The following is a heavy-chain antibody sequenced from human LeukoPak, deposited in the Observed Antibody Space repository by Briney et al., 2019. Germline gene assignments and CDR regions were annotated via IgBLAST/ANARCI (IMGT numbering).Heavy chain of an antibody. CDR3: ARDRTAAGY. J-gene: IGHJ4*02. Sequence: PGGSLRLSCAASGFTFSSYEMNWVRQAPGKGLEWVSYISSSGGTIYYADSVKGRFTISRDNAKNTLYLQMNSLRAEDTAVYYCARDRTAAGYWGQGTLVTVSS. CDR1: GFTFSSYE. CDR2: ISSSGGTI. V-gene: IGHV3-48*03. D-gene: IGHD6-13*01.